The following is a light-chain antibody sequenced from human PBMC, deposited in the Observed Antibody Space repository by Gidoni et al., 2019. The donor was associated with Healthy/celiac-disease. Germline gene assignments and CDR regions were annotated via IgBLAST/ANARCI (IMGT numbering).Light chain of an antibody. CDR3: SSYTSSSTWV. CDR1: ISDVCGYNY. Sequence: QSALTQPASVSGSPGQSITISCTVTISDVCGYNYFSWYQQHPGKAPKLMIYAVSKRPSGVSNRFSVSKSGNTASLTISGLQAEDEADYYCSSYTSSSTWVFGGGTKLTVL. J-gene: IGLJ3*02. CDR2: AVS. V-gene: IGLV2-14*01.